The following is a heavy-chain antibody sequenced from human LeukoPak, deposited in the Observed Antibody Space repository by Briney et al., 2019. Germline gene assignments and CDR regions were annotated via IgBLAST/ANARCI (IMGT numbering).Heavy chain of an antibody. V-gene: IGHV4-59*08. CDR2: IYYSGST. CDR3: ARRSDFWSGFDY. CDR1: GGSISSYY. J-gene: IGHJ4*02. Sequence: SETLSLTCTVSGGSISSYYWSWIRQPPGKGLEWIGYIYYSGSTNYNPSLKSRVTISVDTSKNQFSLKLSSVTAADRAVYYCARRSDFWSGFDYWGQGTLVTVSS. D-gene: IGHD3-3*01.